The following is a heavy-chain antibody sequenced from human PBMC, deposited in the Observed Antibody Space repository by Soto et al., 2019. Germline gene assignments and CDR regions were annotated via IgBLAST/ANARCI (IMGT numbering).Heavy chain of an antibody. CDR1: GGSFSGYY. Sequence: QVQLQQWGAGLLKPSETLSLTCAVYGGSFSGYYWSWIRQPPGKGLEWIGEINHSGSTNYNPSLKSRVTISVDTSKTQFSLKLSSVTAADTAVYYCARGVSSSWYDYYYGMDVWGQGTTVTVSS. CDR2: INHSGST. D-gene: IGHD6-13*01. J-gene: IGHJ6*02. V-gene: IGHV4-34*01. CDR3: ARGVSSSWYDYYYGMDV.